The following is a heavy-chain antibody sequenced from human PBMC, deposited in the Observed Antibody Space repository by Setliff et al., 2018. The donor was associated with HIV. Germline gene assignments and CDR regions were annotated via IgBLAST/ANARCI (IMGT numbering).Heavy chain of an antibody. D-gene: IGHD3-22*01. J-gene: IGHJ4*02. CDR3: AVDLGDYYYDTTDYYYGGGLGY. CDR1: RFTFTSAA. V-gene: IGHV1-58*01. Sequence: GASVKVSCKASRFTFTSAAVQWVRQARGQRPEWIGWIVVGSGNTKYAQRFQERATITRDMSTRTAYMELSSLRSEDTAVYYCAVDLGDYYYDTTDYYYGGGLGYWGQGTLVTVSS. CDR2: IVVGSGNT.